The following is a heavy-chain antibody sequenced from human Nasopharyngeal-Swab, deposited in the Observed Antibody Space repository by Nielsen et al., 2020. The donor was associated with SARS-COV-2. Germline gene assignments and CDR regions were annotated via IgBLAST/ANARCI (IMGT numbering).Heavy chain of an antibody. CDR3: ARDRPHWGCDY. V-gene: IGHV3-30*04. CDR1: GFTFSSYA. D-gene: IGHD3-16*01. J-gene: IGHJ4*02. CDR2: ISYDGSNK. Sequence: GESLKISCAASGFTFSSYAMHWVRQAPGKGLEWVAVISYDGSNKYYADSVRGRFTISRDNSKNTLNLQMNNLRAEDTAIYYCARDRPHWGCDYWGQGTLVTVSS.